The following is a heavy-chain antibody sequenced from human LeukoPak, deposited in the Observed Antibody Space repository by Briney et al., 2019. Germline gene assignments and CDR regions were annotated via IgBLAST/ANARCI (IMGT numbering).Heavy chain of an antibody. CDR2: IKQDGSEK. V-gene: IGHV3-7*01. Sequence: GGSLRLSCAASGFTFSSYWMSWVRQAPGKGLEWVANIKQDGSEKYYVDSVKGRFTISRDNAKNSLYLQMNSLRAEDTAVYDCAREIASGISYFDYWGQGTLVTVSS. CDR3: AREIASGISYFDY. CDR1: GFTFSSYW. D-gene: IGHD3-3*02. J-gene: IGHJ4*02.